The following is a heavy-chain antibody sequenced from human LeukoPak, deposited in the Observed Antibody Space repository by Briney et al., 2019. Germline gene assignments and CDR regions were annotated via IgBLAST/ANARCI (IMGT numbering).Heavy chain of an antibody. CDR3: ASKAYYYGSGSRYMDV. V-gene: IGHV4-39*01. D-gene: IGHD3-10*01. CDR1: GGSISSSSYY. Sequence: SSETLSLTCTVSGGSISSSSYYWGWIRQPPGKGLEWIGSIYYSGSTYYNPSLKSRVTISVDTSKNQFSLKLSSVTAADTAVYYRASKAYYYGSGSRYMDVWGQGTTVTVSS. CDR2: IYYSGST. J-gene: IGHJ6*02.